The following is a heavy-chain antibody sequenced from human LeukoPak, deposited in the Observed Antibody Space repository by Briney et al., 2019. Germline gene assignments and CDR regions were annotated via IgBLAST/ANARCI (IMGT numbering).Heavy chain of an antibody. Sequence: GRSLRLSCAASGFTFGSYGMHWVRQAPGKGLEWVAVISYDGSNKYYADSVKGRFTISRDNSKNTLYLQMNSLRAEDTAVYYCAKDSSLYLGDCSGGSCYLDYWGQGTLVTVSS. D-gene: IGHD2-15*01. CDR2: ISYDGSNK. V-gene: IGHV3-30*18. J-gene: IGHJ4*02. CDR3: AKDSSLYLGDCSGGSCYLDY. CDR1: GFTFGSYG.